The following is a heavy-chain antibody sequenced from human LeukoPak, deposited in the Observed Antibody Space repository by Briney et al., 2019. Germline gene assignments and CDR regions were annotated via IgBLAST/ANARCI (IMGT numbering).Heavy chain of an antibody. CDR2: ISSSSYYM. D-gene: IGHD7-27*01. J-gene: IGHJ4*02. V-gene: IGHV3-21*01. CDR3: ARGSPTTGDRSFDY. Sequence: EPGGSLRLSCAASGFTFSSYSMNWVRQAPGKGLEWVSPISSSSYYMYYADSLKGRFTISRDNAKNSLYLQMNSLRAEDTAVYFCARGSPTTGDRSFDYWGQGTLVTVSS. CDR1: GFTFSSYS.